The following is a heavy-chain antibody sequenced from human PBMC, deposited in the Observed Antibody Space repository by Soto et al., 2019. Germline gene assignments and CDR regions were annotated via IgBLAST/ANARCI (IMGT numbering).Heavy chain of an antibody. CDR1: GFTFSRYA. CDR2: ISSNGGST. D-gene: IGHD5-12*01. J-gene: IGHJ4*02. V-gene: IGHV3-64*01. CDR3: ARGGRGYEFDY. Sequence: EVQLVESGGGLVQPGGSLRLSCAASGFTFSRYAMHWVRQAPGKGLEYVSPISSNGGSTYYANSVKGRFTISRDNSKNTLYLQMGRLRPEDTAVYYCARGGRGYEFDYWGQGTLVTVSS.